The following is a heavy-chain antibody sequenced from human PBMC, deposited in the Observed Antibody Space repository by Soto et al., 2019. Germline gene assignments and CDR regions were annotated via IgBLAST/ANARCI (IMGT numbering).Heavy chain of an antibody. V-gene: IGHV1-3*01. D-gene: IGHD2-2*01. CDR2: INAGNGNT. J-gene: IGHJ4*01. CDR1: GYTFTHYA. CDR3: AHRRLGACNITGCSGRYFDY. Sequence: GASVKVSCKASGYTFTHYAVHWVRQAPGQRLEWMGWINAGNGNTKYSQKFQGRLSITKDTSKNQVALTMTNLDPVDTATYYCAHRRLGACNITGCSGRYFDYWGHGTLVTSPQ.